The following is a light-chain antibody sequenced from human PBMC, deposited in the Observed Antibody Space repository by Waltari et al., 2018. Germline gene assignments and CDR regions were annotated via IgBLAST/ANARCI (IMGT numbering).Light chain of an antibody. CDR3: HHYGSSPFT. Sequence: EIVLTQSPGTLSLSPGEKVTLYCRASQSVGLKYLAWYQQKPGQGPRLLIYGASIRATGIPDRFSGSGSGTDFSLSISGVEPEDFAVYYCHHYGSSPFTFGQGTNLEI. CDR2: GAS. J-gene: IGKJ2*01. CDR1: QSVGLKY. V-gene: IGKV3-20*01.